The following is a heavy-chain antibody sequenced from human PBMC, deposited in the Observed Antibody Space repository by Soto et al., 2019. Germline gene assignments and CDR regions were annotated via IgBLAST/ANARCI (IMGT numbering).Heavy chain of an antibody. Sequence: ESGGGVVQPGRSLRLSCAASGFTFSTHAMHWVRQAPGKGLECVAIVSFDGSNKYYAVSVKGRFTISRDNSKNTLYLQMSGLTPEDTAFYYCARDQTGITTAGGGRIDRWGQGTLVTVSS. V-gene: IGHV3-30-3*01. CDR2: VSFDGSNK. CDR1: GFTFSTHA. D-gene: IGHD6-13*01. CDR3: ARDQTGITTAGGGRIDR. J-gene: IGHJ5*02.